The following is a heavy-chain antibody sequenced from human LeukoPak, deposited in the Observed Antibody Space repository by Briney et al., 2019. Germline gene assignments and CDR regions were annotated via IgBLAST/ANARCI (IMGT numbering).Heavy chain of an antibody. CDR3: ARDHHNYYDSSGLPNY. J-gene: IGHJ4*02. CDR2: IIPIFGTA. D-gene: IGHD3-22*01. CDR1: GGTFSSYA. Sequence: SVKVSCKASGGTFSSYAISWVRQAPGQGLEWMGGIIPIFGTANYAQKFQGRVTITADESTSTAYMELSSLRSEDTAVYYCARDHHNYYDSSGLPNYWGQGTLVTVSS. V-gene: IGHV1-69*13.